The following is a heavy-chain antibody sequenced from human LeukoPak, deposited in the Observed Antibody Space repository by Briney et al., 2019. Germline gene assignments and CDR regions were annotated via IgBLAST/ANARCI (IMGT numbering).Heavy chain of an antibody. CDR1: GGTFSSYA. D-gene: IGHD1-1*01. V-gene: IGHV1-18*01. CDR2: INAYNGNT. J-gene: IGHJ4*02. CDR3: ARRQGTTLNFDY. Sequence: APVKVSCKASGGTFSSYAISWVRQAPGQGLEWMGWINAYNGNTNYAQNLQGRVTMTTDTSTGTAYMELRSLRSDDTAVYYCARRQGTTLNFDYWGQGTLVTVSS.